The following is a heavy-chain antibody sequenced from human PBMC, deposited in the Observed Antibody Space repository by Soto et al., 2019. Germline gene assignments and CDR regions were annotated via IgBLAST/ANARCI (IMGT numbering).Heavy chain of an antibody. D-gene: IGHD6-13*01. Sequence: QVQLVQSGTEVKKPGASVKVSCKASGYTFTSYGIHWVRQAPGQRLEWMGWINAANGDTKYSPKFQGRVTITRDTSAITAYMELSSLRSEDTAVYYCVRRHVSATGIDLFDPWGQGTLVTVSS. CDR3: VRRHVSATGIDLFDP. CDR1: GYTFTSYG. J-gene: IGHJ5*02. CDR2: INAANGDT. V-gene: IGHV1-3*01.